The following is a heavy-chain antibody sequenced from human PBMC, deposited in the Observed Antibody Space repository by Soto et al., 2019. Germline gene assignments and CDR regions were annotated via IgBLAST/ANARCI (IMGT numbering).Heavy chain of an antibody. CDR2: IIPIFGTA. CDR3: ARGGIVVVVAATPYAPGYYGMDV. J-gene: IGHJ6*02. V-gene: IGHV1-69*01. CDR1: GYTFTGYY. Sequence: QVQLVQSGAEVKKPGASVKVSCKASGYTFTGYYMHWVRQAPGQGLEWMGGIIPIFGTANYAQKFQGRVTITADESTSTAYMELSSLRSEDTAVYYCARGGIVVVVAATPYAPGYYGMDVWGQGTTVTVSS. D-gene: IGHD2-15*01.